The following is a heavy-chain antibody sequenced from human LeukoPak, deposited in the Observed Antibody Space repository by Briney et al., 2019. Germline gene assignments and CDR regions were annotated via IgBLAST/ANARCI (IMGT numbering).Heavy chain of an antibody. Sequence: GGSLRLSCAASGFTFSTYGIHWVRQAPGKGLEWVTFIRFDGSNKYYADSVKGRFTISRDNSKNTVYLQMNSLRAEDTAVYYCAKADDYSNYLDYWGQGTLVTVSS. CDR2: IRFDGSNK. D-gene: IGHD4-11*01. V-gene: IGHV3-30*02. CDR3: AKADDYSNYLDY. CDR1: GFTFSTYG. J-gene: IGHJ4*02.